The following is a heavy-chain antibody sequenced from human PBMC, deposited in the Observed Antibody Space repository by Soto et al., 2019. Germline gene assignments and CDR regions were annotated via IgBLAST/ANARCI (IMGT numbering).Heavy chain of an antibody. CDR3: ARPLGIQNYGMDV. CDR2: IYYSGST. Sequence: SETLSLTCTVSGGSISSSSYYWGWIRQPPGKGLEWIGSIYYSGSTYYNPSLKSRVTISVDTSKNQFSLKLSSVTAADTAVYYCARPLGIQNYGMDVWGQGTTVTVSS. V-gene: IGHV4-39*01. J-gene: IGHJ6*02. CDR1: GGSISSSSYY. D-gene: IGHD1-26*01.